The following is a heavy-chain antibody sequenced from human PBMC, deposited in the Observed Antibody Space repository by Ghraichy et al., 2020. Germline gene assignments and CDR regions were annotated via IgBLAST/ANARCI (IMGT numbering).Heavy chain of an antibody. CDR3: ARDRPADYYDSSGEWAVQWFDP. CDR1: GGSISSGGYY. D-gene: IGHD3-22*01. J-gene: IGHJ5*02. Sequence: SETLSLTCTVSGGSISSGGYYWSWIRQHPGKGLEWIGYIYYSGSTYYNPSLKSRVTISVDTSKNQFSLKLSSVTAADTAVYYCARDRPADYYDSSGEWAVQWFDPWGQGTLVTVSS. V-gene: IGHV4-31*03. CDR2: IYYSGST.